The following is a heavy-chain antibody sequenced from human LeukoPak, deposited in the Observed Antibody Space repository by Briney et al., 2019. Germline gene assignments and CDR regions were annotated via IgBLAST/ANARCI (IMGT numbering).Heavy chain of an antibody. CDR2: IYYSGTT. Sequence: PSETLSLTCTVSGGSISTYYWIWIPQPPGKGLEGIGYIYYSGTTDYNPSLHSRVTISVDTSTNQSSLRVTSVPAADTAVYYCARSSGAYRSFDYWGQGTLVPVSS. J-gene: IGHJ4*02. V-gene: IGHV4-59*01. D-gene: IGHD1-26*01. CDR1: GGSISTYY. CDR3: ARSSGAYRSFDY.